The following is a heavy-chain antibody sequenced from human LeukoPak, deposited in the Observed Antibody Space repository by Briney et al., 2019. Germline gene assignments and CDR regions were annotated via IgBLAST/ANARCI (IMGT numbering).Heavy chain of an antibody. J-gene: IGHJ4*02. CDR3: AHFGLTILRY. CDR2: IYWDDDK. V-gene: IGHV2-5*02. D-gene: IGHD3-10*01. CDR1: GFSLGTTRMG. Sequence: SGPTLVKPTQTLTLTCTFSGFSLGTTRMGVGWIRQPPGKALEWLALIYWDDDKRYSPSLKSRLTITKDTSENQVVLTMTNMDPVDTATYYCAHFGLTILRYWGQGILVTVSS.